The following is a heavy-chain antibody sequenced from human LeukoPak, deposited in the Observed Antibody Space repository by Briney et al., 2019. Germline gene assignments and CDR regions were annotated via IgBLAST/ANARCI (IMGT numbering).Heavy chain of an antibody. Sequence: PGGSLRLSCAVSGFSISDYWMTWVRQAPGKGLECVANIKGGGSDKNYVDSVKGRFTISRDNAKNSLYLQMNGVRVGDTAVYYCVRQAGVSWGQGTLVTVSS. CDR3: VRQAGVS. CDR2: IKGGGSDK. J-gene: IGHJ5*01. V-gene: IGHV3-7*01. D-gene: IGHD6-19*01. CDR1: GFSISDYW.